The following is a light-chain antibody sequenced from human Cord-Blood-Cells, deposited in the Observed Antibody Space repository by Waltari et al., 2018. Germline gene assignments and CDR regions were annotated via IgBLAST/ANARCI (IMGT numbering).Light chain of an antibody. J-gene: IGLJ1*01. CDR2: EVS. Sequence: QSALTQPASVSGSPGQSITISFTGTSSYVGGYNFVSWYQQHPGKAPKLMIYEVSNRPSGVSNRFSGSKSGNTASLTISGLQAEDEADYYCSSYTSSSTRVFGTGTKVTVL. V-gene: IGLV2-14*01. CDR1: SSYVGGYNF. CDR3: SSYTSSSTRV.